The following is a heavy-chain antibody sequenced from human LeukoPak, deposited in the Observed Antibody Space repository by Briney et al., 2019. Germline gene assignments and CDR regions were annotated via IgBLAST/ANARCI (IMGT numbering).Heavy chain of an antibody. CDR2: ISGSGGTT. V-gene: IGHV3-23*01. J-gene: IGHJ4*02. CDR1: GFTFSSYS. Sequence: GGSLRLSCAASGFTFSSYSMNWVRQAPGKGLEWVSVISGSGGTTHYADSVKGRFTISRDNSKNTLYLQMNSLRGEDTAVYYCAKDGQVNQPDRLFTDWGQGTLVIVSS. D-gene: IGHD1-14*01. CDR3: AKDGQVNQPDRLFTD.